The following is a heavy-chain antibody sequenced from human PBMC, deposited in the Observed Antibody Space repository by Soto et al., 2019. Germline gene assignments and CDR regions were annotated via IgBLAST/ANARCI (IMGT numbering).Heavy chain of an antibody. V-gene: IGHV3-23*01. CDR2: ISGSGGST. J-gene: IGHJ6*02. D-gene: IGHD2-21*01. CDR3: AGPLPYYYYGMDV. Sequence: GGSLRLSCAASGFTFSSYAMIWVRQAPGKGLEWVSAISGSGGSTYYADSVKGRFTISRDNSKNTLYLQMNSLRAEDTAVYYCAGPLPYYYYGMDVWGQGTTVTVSS. CDR1: GFTFSSYA.